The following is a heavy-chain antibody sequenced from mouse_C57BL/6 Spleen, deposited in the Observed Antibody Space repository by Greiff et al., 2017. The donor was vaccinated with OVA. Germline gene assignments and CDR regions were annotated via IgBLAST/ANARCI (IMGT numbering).Heavy chain of an antibody. CDR3: ARYYGSSYGAMDY. CDR1: GYTFTDYY. D-gene: IGHD1-1*01. V-gene: IGHV1-76*01. Sequence: VKLQESGAELVRPGASVKLSCKASGYTFTDYYINWVKQRPGQGLEWIARIYPGSGNTYYNEKFKGKATLTAEKSSSTAYMQLSSLTSEDSAVYFCARYYGSSYGAMDYWGQGTSVTVSS. CDR2: IYPGSGNT. J-gene: IGHJ4*01.